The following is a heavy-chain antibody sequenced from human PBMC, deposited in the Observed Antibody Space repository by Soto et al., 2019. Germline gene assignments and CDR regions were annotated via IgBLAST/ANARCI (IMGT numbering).Heavy chain of an antibody. Sequence: GASVKVSCKASGYTFTSYGISWARQAPGQGLEWMGWISAYNGNTNYVQKLQGRATMTTGTSTSTAYMELRSLRSDDTAVYYCARGPELELRRVDWFDPWGQGTLVTVSS. CDR1: GYTFTSYG. D-gene: IGHD1-7*01. CDR3: ARGPELELRRVDWFDP. CDR2: ISAYNGNT. J-gene: IGHJ5*02. V-gene: IGHV1-18*01.